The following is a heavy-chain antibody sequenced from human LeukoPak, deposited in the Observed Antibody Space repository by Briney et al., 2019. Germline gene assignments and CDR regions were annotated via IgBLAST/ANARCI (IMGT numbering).Heavy chain of an antibody. V-gene: IGHV4-59*01. CDR3: ARALGYYDY. D-gene: IGHD3-22*01. CDR1: GGSISNYY. J-gene: IGHJ4*02. Sequence: SETLSLTCTVSGGSISNYYWSWIRQPPGTGLECIGYIYYSGSTNYNPSLKSRVTISLDTSKNQFSLKLTSVTAADTALYYCARALGYYDYWGQGTLVTVSS. CDR2: IYYSGST.